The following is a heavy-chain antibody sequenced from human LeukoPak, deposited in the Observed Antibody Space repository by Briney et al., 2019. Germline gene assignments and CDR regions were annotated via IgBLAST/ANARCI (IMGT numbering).Heavy chain of an antibody. J-gene: IGHJ2*01. V-gene: IGHV3-74*01. CDR1: GLTFSSHW. CDR2: ITNDGSST. Sequence: PGGSLRLSCAASGLTFSSHWMHWVRHAPGKGLVWVSRITNDGSSTTYADSVKGRFTISRDSSKNTLFLHMNTLRAEDTAIYYCAKDRTVGASYWYFDLWGRGTLVTVSS. CDR3: AKDRTVGASYWYFDL. D-gene: IGHD1-26*01.